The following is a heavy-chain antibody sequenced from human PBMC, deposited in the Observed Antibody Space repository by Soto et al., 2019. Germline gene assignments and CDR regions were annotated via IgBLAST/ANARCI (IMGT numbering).Heavy chain of an antibody. J-gene: IGHJ4*02. D-gene: IGHD2-2*01. V-gene: IGHV3-30-3*01. CDR3: AREIVVARGASYFDY. CDR2: ISYDGSNK. Sequence: PGGSLRLSCAASGFTFSSYAMHWVRQAPGKGLEWVAVISYDGSNKYYADSVKGRFTISRDNSKNSLYLQMNSLRAEDTAVYYSAREIVVARGASYFDYWGPGTLVTVSS. CDR1: GFTFSSYA.